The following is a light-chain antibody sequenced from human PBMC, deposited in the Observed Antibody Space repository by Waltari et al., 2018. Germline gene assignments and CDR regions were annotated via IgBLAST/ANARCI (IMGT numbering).Light chain of an antibody. Sequence: IVLTQSPATLSLSPGGSATLSCRASQSVSSYLAWYQQKPGQAPRLLIYDASNRATGIPARFSGSGSGTDFTLTISSLEPEDFAVYYCQQRSNWPPTFGQGTKVEIK. CDR3: QQRSNWPPT. CDR1: QSVSSY. V-gene: IGKV3-11*01. J-gene: IGKJ1*01. CDR2: DAS.